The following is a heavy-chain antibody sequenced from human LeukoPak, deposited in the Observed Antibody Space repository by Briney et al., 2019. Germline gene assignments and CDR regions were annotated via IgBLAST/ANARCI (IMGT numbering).Heavy chain of an antibody. J-gene: IGHJ6*03. CDR3: ARDREVVTAKAQMDV. D-gene: IGHD2-21*02. CDR2: IYNDGNT. Sequence: PGGSLRLSCAVSGFTVSTNRMSWVRQAPGRGLEWVSVIYNDGNTYYTDSVKGRFTISRDNSKNTVFLQMNSLRVEDTAVYYCARDREVVTAKAQMDVWGKGTTVTVSS. V-gene: IGHV3-53*01. CDR1: GFTVSTNR.